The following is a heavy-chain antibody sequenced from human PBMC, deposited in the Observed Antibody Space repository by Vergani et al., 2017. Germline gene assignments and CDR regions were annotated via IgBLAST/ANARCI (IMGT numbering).Heavy chain of an antibody. V-gene: IGHV3-23*04. D-gene: IGHD3-10*01. CDR3: ARGGYYYGSGSPXGDY. CDR2: ISGSGGST. CDR1: GFTFSSYA. Sequence: VQLVESGGGLVQPGGSLRLSCAASGFTFSSYAMSWVRQAPGKGLEWVSAISGSGGSTYYADSVKGRFTISRDNSKNTLYLQMNSLRAEDTAVYYCARGGYYYGSGSPXGDYWGQGTLVTVSS. J-gene: IGHJ4*02.